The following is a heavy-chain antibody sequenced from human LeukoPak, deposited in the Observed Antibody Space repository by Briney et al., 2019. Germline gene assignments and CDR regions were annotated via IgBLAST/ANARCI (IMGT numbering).Heavy chain of an antibody. CDR3: ARDRGTWNDDGFDY. CDR2: IYISGST. V-gene: IGHV4-4*07. J-gene: IGHJ4*02. D-gene: IGHD1-1*01. CDR1: GGSISSYC. Sequence: PSETLSLTCTVSGGSISSYCWSWIRQPAGKGLEWIGRIYISGSTNYNPSLKSRVTMSVDTSKNQFSLKLSSVTAADTAVYYCARDRGTWNDDGFDYWGQGTLVTVSS.